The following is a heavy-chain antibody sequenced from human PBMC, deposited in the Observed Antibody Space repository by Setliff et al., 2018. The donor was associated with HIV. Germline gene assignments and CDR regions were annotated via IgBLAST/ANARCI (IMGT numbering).Heavy chain of an antibody. Sequence: ASVKVSCKVSGCTLTELSIHWVRQAPGKGLEWMGGFDPEYDKTFYAQKFQGRVTMSEDTSTDTAYMELTSLISEDTAVYYCATRAYDSSGYLRSRVSGAAFDIWGQGTMVTVSS. CDR2: FDPEYDKT. J-gene: IGHJ3*02. V-gene: IGHV1-24*01. D-gene: IGHD3-22*01. CDR3: ATRAYDSSGYLRSRVSGAAFDI. CDR1: GCTLTELS.